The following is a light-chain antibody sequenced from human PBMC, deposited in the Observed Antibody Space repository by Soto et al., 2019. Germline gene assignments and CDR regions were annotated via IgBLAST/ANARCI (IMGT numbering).Light chain of an antibody. V-gene: IGKV1-5*01. CDR1: QSISGW. J-gene: IGKJ1*01. Sequence: DIQMTQSPSTLSASVGDRVTITCRASQSISGWLAWYQQKPGKAPRLLIYDASTLESGVPSRFSGSGSGTEFTLTISSLQPDDFATYYCQQYYSYSGPFGQGTKVDIK. CDR3: QQYYSYSGP. CDR2: DAS.